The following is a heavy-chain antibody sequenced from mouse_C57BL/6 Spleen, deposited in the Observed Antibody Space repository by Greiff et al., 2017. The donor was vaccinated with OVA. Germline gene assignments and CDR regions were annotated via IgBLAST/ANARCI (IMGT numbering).Heavy chain of an antibody. CDR2: INPSTGGT. V-gene: IGHV1-42*01. CDR3: ARREKGFAY. CDR1: GYSFTGYY. J-gene: IGHJ3*01. Sequence: EVQLQQSGPELVKPGASVKISCKASGYSFTGYYMNWVKQSPEKSLEWIGEINPSTGGTTYNQKFKAKATLTVDKSSSTAYMQLKSLTSEDSAVYYCARREKGFAYWGQGTLVTVSA.